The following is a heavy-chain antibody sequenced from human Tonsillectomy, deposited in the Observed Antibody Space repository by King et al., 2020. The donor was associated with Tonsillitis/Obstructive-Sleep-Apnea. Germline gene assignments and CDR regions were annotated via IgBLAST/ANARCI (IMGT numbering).Heavy chain of an antibody. CDR2: IYYSGST. J-gene: IGHJ5*02. CDR3: ARDRGRVWFGELLYSNWFDP. CDR1: GGYISSYY. Sequence: QLQESGPGLVKPSETLSLTCTVSGGYISSYYWSWIRQPPGKGLEWIGYIYYSGSTNYNPSLKSRVTISVDTSKNQFSLKMSSVTAADTAVYYCARDRGRVWFGELLYSNWFDPWGQGTLVTVSS. D-gene: IGHD3-10*01. V-gene: IGHV4-59*01.